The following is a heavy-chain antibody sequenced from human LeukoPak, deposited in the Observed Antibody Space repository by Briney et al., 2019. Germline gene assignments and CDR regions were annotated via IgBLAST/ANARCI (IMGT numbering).Heavy chain of an antibody. V-gene: IGHV4-34*01. CDR1: GGSISSYY. D-gene: IGHD5-18*01. CDR2: INHSGST. CDR3: ARAVDTAKGESNDAFDI. Sequence: SETLSLTCTVSGGSISSYYWSWIRQPPGKGLEWIGEINHSGSTNYNPSLKSRVTISVDTSKNQFSLKLSSVTAADTAVYYCARAVDTAKGESNDAFDIWGQGTMVTVSS. J-gene: IGHJ3*02.